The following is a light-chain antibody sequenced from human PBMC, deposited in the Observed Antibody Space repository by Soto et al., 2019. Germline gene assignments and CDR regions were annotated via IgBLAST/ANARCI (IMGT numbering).Light chain of an antibody. CDR1: QSLLHRDGYTY. V-gene: IGKV2-28*01. CDR2: LTS. CDR3: MQTLKFWT. J-gene: IGKJ1*01. Sequence: EIVMTQSPLSLPVTPGEPASISCRSSQSLLHRDGYTYLDWYLQKPGQSPQLLIYLTSIRASGVPDRFSGSGSGTDFTLRISRVEAEDVGVYYCMQTLKFWTFGQGTKV.